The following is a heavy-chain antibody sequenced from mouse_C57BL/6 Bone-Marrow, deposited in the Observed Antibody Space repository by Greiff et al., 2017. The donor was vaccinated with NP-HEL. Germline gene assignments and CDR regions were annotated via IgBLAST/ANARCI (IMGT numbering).Heavy chain of an antibody. J-gene: IGHJ2*01. CDR3: ARQGY. CDR1: GFTFSDSG. Sequence: EVKLLESGGGLVKPGGSLKLSCAASGFTFSDSGMHWVRQAPEKGLEWVAYISSGSSTIYYAGTVKGRFTISRDNAKNTLFLQMPSLRSEDTAMYYCARQGYWGQGTTLTVSS. CDR2: ISSGSSTI. V-gene: IGHV5-17*01.